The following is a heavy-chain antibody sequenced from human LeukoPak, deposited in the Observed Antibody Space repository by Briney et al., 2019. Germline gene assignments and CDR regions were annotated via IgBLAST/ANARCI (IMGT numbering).Heavy chain of an antibody. J-gene: IGHJ1*01. D-gene: IGHD4/OR15-4a*01. CDR3: APMSMVSPLQN. Sequence: RGSLRLSCAVSGFTFSSYAMSWVRQAPGKGLEWVSAISGSGGSTYYADSVSVEGRFTISRDNSKNTLYLQMSSLRAEDTAKYYCAPMSMVSPLQNRGEGALVTVSS. V-gene: IGHV3-23*01. CDR1: GFTFSSYA. CDR2: ISGSGGST.